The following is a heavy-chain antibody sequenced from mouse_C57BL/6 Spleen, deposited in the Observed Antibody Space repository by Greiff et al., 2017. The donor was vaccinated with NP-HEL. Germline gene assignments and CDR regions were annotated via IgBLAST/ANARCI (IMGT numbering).Heavy chain of an antibody. D-gene: IGHD1-1*01. CDR2: IDPSDSYT. V-gene: IGHV1-59*01. CDR1: GYTFTNYW. J-gene: IGHJ1*03. Sequence: QVQLQQSGAELVRPGTSVKMSCKASGYTFTNYWIGWAKQRPGHGLEWIGEIDPSDSYTNYNQKFKGKATLTVDTSSSTAYMQLSSLTSEDSAVYYCARRYYYGSSYWYFDVWGTGTTVTVSS. CDR3: ARRYYYGSSYWYFDV.